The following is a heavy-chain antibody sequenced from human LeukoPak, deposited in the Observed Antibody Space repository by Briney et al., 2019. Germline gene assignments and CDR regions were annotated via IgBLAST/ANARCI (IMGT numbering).Heavy chain of an antibody. CDR3: ARRRYFDGSGYLE. CDR1: GDSISRSDSY. V-gene: IGHV4-39*01. Sequence: KPSETLSLTCSVSGDSISRSDSYWDWIRQPPGKGLEWIGTIYYSGRTYYSPSLKSRFTMSVDTSKNQFSLNLRSVTAADTATFYCARRRYFDGSGYLEWGQGTLLSVSS. D-gene: IGHD3-22*01. J-gene: IGHJ1*01. CDR2: IYYSGRT.